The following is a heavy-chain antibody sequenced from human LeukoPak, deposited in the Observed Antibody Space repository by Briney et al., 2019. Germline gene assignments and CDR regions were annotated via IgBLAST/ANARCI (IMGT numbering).Heavy chain of an antibody. Sequence: GGSLRLSCTVSGFTVSSNSMSWVRQAPGKGLEWVSFIYSGGNTHYSDSVKGRFTISRDNSKNTLYLQMNSLRAEDTAVYYCAKDPLASSWEYFDYWGQGTLVTVSS. J-gene: IGHJ4*02. CDR2: IYSGGNT. CDR1: GFTVSSNS. CDR3: AKDPLASSWEYFDY. D-gene: IGHD6-13*01. V-gene: IGHV3-53*01.